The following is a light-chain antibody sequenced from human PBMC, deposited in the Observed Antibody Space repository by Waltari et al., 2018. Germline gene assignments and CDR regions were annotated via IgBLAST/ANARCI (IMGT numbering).Light chain of an antibody. Sequence: QSALTQPRSVSGSPGQSVTISCTGTSRAVGGYNDISLYQQHPGKAPKLMIYDVSKRPSGVPDRFSGSKSGNTASLTISGLQAEDEADYYCCSYAGSYTPVVFGGGTKLTVL. CDR1: SRAVGGYND. J-gene: IGLJ2*01. CDR3: CSYAGSYTPVV. CDR2: DVS. V-gene: IGLV2-11*01.